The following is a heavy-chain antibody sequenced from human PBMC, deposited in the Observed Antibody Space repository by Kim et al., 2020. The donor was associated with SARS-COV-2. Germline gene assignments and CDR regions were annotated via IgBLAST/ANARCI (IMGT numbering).Heavy chain of an antibody. CDR1: GYTFTGYY. Sequence: ASVKVSCKASGYTFTGYYMHWVRQAPGQGLEWMGWINPNSGGTNYAQKFQGRVTMTRDTSISTAYMELSRLRSDDTAVYYCARDPRYCSGGSCYSAQGWFDPWGQGTLVTVSS. V-gene: IGHV1-2*02. CDR3: ARDPRYCSGGSCYSAQGWFDP. D-gene: IGHD2-15*01. CDR2: INPNSGGT. J-gene: IGHJ5*02.